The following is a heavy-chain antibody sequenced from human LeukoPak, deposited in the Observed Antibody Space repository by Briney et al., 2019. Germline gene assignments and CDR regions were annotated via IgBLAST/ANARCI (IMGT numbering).Heavy chain of an antibody. CDR2: ASGSGGTT. Sequence: GGSLRLSCAASGFTLSSYAMSWVRQAPGKGREWVSAASGSGGTTHYADSPKGRFTISRDTSKNTLYLQVNSQSARGTTVYDCAKLGGVWFGELDYWGQGTLVSVSS. V-gene: IGHV3-23*01. CDR1: GFTLSSYA. D-gene: IGHD3-10*01. J-gene: IGHJ4*02. CDR3: AKLGGVWFGELDY.